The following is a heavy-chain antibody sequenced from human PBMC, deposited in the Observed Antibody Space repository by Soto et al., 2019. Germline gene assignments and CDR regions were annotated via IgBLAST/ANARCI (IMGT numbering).Heavy chain of an antibody. Sequence: GGSLRLSCAASGFTFSNAWMSWVRQAPGKGLEWVGRIKSKTDGGTTDYAAPVKGRFTISRDDSKNTLYLQMNSLKTEDTAVYYCTTDLTFQAAAGRGVDAFDIWGQGTMVTVSS. J-gene: IGHJ3*02. CDR3: TTDLTFQAAAGRGVDAFDI. D-gene: IGHD6-13*01. V-gene: IGHV3-15*01. CDR2: IKSKTDGGTT. CDR1: GFTFSNAW.